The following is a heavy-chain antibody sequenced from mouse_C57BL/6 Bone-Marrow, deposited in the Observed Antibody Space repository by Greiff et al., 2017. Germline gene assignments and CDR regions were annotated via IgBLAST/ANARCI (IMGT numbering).Heavy chain of an antibody. CDR1: GYAFTNYL. CDR2: INPGSGGT. V-gene: IGHV1-54*01. Sequence: QVQLQQSGAELVRPGTSVKVSCKASGYAFTNYLIEWVKQRPGQGLEWIGVINPGSGGTNYNEKFKGKATLTADKSSSTAYMQLSSLTSEDSAVYCCAKNYGSSYYFDYWGQGTTLTVSS. D-gene: IGHD1-1*01. CDR3: AKNYGSSYYFDY. J-gene: IGHJ2*01.